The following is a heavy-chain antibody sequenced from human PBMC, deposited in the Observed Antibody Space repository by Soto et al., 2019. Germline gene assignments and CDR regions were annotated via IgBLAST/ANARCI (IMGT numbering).Heavy chain of an antibody. D-gene: IGHD3-10*01. CDR1: GFTFSSYS. CDR2: ISSSSSTI. V-gene: IGHV3-48*02. J-gene: IGHJ6*02. CDR3: ARHFGELLGPYYYYGMDV. Sequence: EVQLVESGGGLVQPGGSLRLSCAASGFTFSSYSMNWVRQAPGKGLEWVSYISSSSSTIYYADSVKGRFTISRDNAKNSLYLQMNSLRDEDTAVYYCARHFGELLGPYYYYGMDVWGQGTTVTVSS.